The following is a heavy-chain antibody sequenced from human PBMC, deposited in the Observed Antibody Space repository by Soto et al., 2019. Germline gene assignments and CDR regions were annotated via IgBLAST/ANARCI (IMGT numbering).Heavy chain of an antibody. CDR3: AREVVAGTTDY. J-gene: IGHJ4*02. CDR1: GYTFTRYY. D-gene: IGHD6-19*01. Sequence: VKGPCTASGYTFTRYYTHWVRQAPGQVLECMGIINPSGGSTSYAQKFQGRVTMTRDTSTSTVYMELSSLRSEDTAMYYCAREVVAGTTDYWGQGPWSPSPQ. V-gene: IGHV1-46*01. CDR2: INPSGGST.